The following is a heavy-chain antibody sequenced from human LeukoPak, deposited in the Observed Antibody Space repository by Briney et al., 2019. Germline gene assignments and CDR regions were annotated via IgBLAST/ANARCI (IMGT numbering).Heavy chain of an antibody. CDR1: GGSISSGGYH. V-gene: IGHV4-61*08. CDR3: ASRIAAAGTGWFDP. D-gene: IGHD6-13*01. CDR2: IYYSGST. Sequence: PSETLSLTCTVSGGSISSGGYHWSWIRQPPGKGLEWIGYIYYSGSTNYNPSLKSRVTISVDTSKNQFSLKLSSVTAADTAVYYCASRIAAAGTGWFDPWGQGTLVTVSS. J-gene: IGHJ5*02.